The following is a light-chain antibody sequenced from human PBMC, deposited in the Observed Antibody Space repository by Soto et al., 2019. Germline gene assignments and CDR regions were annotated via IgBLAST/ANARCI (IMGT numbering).Light chain of an antibody. CDR1: QDIRSY. V-gene: IGKV1-9*01. J-gene: IGKJ1*01. CDR3: QQVKTFPPT. Sequence: GDRVTITCRASQDIRSYLAWYQRKPGKAPKLLIYASSYLQSGVPSRFTGSDSGTEFTLTITGLQPEDVATYYCQQVKTFPPTFGQGTKVEIK. CDR2: ASS.